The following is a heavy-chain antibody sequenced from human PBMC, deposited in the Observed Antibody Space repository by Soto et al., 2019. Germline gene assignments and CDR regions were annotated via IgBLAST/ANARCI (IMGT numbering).Heavy chain of an antibody. CDR3: ARSFRGYSYGWFDY. CDR1: GGSISSYY. CDR2: IYYSGST. D-gene: IGHD5-18*01. V-gene: IGHV4-59*01. Sequence: ASETLSLTCTVSGGSISSYYWSWIRQPPGKGLEWIGYIYYSGSTNYNPSLKSQVTISVDTSKNQFSLKLSSVTAADTAVYYCARSFRGYSYGWFDYWGQGTLVTVSS. J-gene: IGHJ4*02.